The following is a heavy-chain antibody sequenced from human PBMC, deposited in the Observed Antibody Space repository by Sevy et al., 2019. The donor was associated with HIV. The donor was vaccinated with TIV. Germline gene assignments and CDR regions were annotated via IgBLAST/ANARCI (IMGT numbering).Heavy chain of an antibody. CDR1: GFTVSSNY. CDR3: AAMVRGVIGP. D-gene: IGHD3-10*01. CDR2: IYSGGST. Sequence: GGSLRLSCAASGFTVSSNYMSWVRQAPGKGLEWASVIYSGGSTYYADSVKGRFTISRDNSKNTLYLQMNSLRAEDTAVYYCAAMVRGVIGPWGQGTLVTVSS. V-gene: IGHV3-53*01. J-gene: IGHJ5*02.